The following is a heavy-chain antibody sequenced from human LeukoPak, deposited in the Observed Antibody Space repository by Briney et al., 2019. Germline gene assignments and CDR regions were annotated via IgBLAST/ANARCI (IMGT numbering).Heavy chain of an antibody. CDR2: INHSGST. Sequence: PSETLYLTCAVYGGSFSGYYWSWIRQPPGKGLEWIGEINHSGSTNYNPSLKSRVTISVDTSKNQFSLKLSSVTAADTAVYYCARYRGSYYYDSSGYASRQIFDYWGQGTLVTVSS. V-gene: IGHV4-34*01. CDR3: ARYRGSYYYDSSGYASRQIFDY. D-gene: IGHD3-22*01. CDR1: GGSFSGYY. J-gene: IGHJ4*02.